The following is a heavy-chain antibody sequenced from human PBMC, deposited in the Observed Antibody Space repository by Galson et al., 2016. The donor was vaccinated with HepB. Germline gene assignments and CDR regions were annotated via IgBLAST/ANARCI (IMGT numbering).Heavy chain of an antibody. J-gene: IGHJ5*01. V-gene: IGHV4-39*01. CDR1: GGSINNDNHC. CDR3: ARNNSCWYTFAS. D-gene: IGHD6-19*01. CDR2: IYYSGNT. Sequence: SETLSLTCIVSGGSINNDNHCWGWIRQPPGKGLEWIGSIYYSGNTHYNPSLNSRVTISVDTSKNQFSLRLTSVTASDTAIYYCARNNSCWYTFASWGQGTLVTVSS.